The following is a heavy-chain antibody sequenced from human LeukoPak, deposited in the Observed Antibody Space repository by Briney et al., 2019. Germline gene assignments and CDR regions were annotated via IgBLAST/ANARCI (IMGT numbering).Heavy chain of an antibody. CDR3: ARVHRGYDFWSGPGGHYFDY. CDR1: GGSISSGDYY. V-gene: IGHV4-30-4*08. J-gene: IGHJ4*02. CDR2: IYYSGST. Sequence: SSETLSLTCTVSGGSISSGDYYWSWIRQPPGKGLEWIGYIYYSGSTYYNPSLKSRVTISVDTSKNPFSLKLSSVTAADTAVYYCARVHRGYDFWSGPGGHYFDYWGQGTLVTVSS. D-gene: IGHD3-3*01.